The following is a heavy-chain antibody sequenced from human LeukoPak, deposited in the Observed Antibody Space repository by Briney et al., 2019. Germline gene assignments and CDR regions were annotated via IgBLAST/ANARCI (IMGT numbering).Heavy chain of an antibody. CDR1: GFTFSSYS. Sequence: GGSLRLSCAASGFTFSSYSMNWVRQAPGKGLEWVSYISSSSSTIYYADSVKGRFTISRDNAKSTLYLQMNSLRAEDTAVYYCAKIPRPYYYDSSGYCWGQGTLVTVSS. CDR2: ISSSSSTI. D-gene: IGHD3-22*01. CDR3: AKIPRPYYYDSSGYC. V-gene: IGHV3-48*01. J-gene: IGHJ4*02.